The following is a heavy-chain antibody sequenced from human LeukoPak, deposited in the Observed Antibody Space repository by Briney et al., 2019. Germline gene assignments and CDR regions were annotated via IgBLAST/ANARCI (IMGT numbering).Heavy chain of an antibody. CDR3: ARVPLRITIPTRFDP. CDR1: GYTFTGYY. J-gene: IGHJ5*02. CDR2: INPNSGGT. Sequence: ASVKVSCKASGYTFTGYYMHWVRQAPGQGLEWMGWINPNSGGTNYAQKFQGRVTMTRDTSISTAYMELSRLRSDDTAVYYCARVPLRITIPTRFDPWGQGTLVTVSS. V-gene: IGHV1-2*02. D-gene: IGHD3-3*01.